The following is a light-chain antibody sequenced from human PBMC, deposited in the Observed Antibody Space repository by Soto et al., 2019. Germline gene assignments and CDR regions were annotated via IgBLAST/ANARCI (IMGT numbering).Light chain of an antibody. Sequence: AIQMTQPPSSLSASVGDRVTITCRASQGIRNDLGWYQQKPGKAPKLLIYAATTLQSGVPSRFSGSGSGTDFTLTISSLQPEDFATYYCLQDYNYPLTFGGGTKVDIK. V-gene: IGKV1-6*01. CDR1: QGIRND. CDR2: AAT. J-gene: IGKJ4*01. CDR3: LQDYNYPLT.